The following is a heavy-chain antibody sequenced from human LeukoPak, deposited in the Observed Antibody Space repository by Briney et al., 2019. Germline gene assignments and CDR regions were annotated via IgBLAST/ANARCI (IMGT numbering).Heavy chain of an antibody. Sequence: SQTLSLTCTVSGGSISSGDYYWSWIRQPPGKGLEWIGYIYYSGSTYYNPSLKSRVTISVDTSKNQFSLKLSSVTAADTAVYYCARDRGLDYCSSTSCYTNGATFDPSGQGTLVTVSS. J-gene: IGHJ5*02. CDR1: GGSISSGDYY. D-gene: IGHD2-2*02. V-gene: IGHV4-30-4*01. CDR2: IYYSGST. CDR3: ARDRGLDYCSSTSCYTNGATFDP.